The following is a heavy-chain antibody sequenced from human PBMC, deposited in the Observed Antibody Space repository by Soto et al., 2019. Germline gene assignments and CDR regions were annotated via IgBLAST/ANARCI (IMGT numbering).Heavy chain of an antibody. V-gene: IGHV1-69*01. CDR2: IIPIFGTA. J-gene: IGHJ6*02. Sequence: QVQLVQSGAEVKKPGSSVKVSCKASGGTFSSYAISWVRQAPGQGLEWMGGIIPIFGTANYAQKFQGRVKLTADHAPSTAYLELSSLRSEDPAVYYCARRPDPQYGMDGWGQGTTVTVSS. CDR1: GGTFSSYA. CDR3: ARRPDPQYGMDG.